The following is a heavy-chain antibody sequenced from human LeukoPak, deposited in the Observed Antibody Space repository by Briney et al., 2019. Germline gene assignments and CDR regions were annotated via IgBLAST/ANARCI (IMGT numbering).Heavy chain of an antibody. CDR2: IYTGGST. D-gene: IGHD3-22*01. CDR3: AGYYYHSSGYRF. V-gene: IGHV3-53*01. CDR1: GFTVGSNY. Sequence: PGGSLRLSCAVSGFTVGSNYMTWVRQAPGKGLEWVSAIYTGGSTFYADSVKGRFTISGDNSKNTVYLQMNSLRVEDTAMYYCAGYYYHSSGYRFWGQGTLVTVSS. J-gene: IGHJ4*02.